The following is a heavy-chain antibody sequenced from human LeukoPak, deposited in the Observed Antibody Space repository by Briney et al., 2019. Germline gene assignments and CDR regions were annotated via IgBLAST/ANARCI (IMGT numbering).Heavy chain of an antibody. Sequence: ASVKVSCKASGYTFTSYDINWVRQATGQGLEWMGWMNPNSGNTGYAQKFQGRVTITRNTSISTAYMELSSLRSEDTAVYYCARNSPTAYCSSTSCYEFDYWGQGTLVTVSS. D-gene: IGHD2-2*01. J-gene: IGHJ4*02. V-gene: IGHV1-8*03. CDR1: GYTFTSYD. CDR3: ARNSPTAYCSSTSCYEFDY. CDR2: MNPNSGNT.